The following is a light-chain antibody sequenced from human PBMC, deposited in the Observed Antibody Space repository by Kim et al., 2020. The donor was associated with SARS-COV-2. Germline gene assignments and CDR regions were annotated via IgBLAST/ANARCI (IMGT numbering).Light chain of an antibody. J-gene: IGLJ2*01. Sequence: VALGQTASISCGRNNIGSKNVHWYQQKLGQAPVLVIDRNDNRPSGIPERFSGSNSENTATLTISRAQAGDESDYYCQVWDSSTAVVFGGGTQLTVL. CDR3: QVWDSSTAVV. CDR1: NIGSKN. V-gene: IGLV3-9*01. CDR2: RND.